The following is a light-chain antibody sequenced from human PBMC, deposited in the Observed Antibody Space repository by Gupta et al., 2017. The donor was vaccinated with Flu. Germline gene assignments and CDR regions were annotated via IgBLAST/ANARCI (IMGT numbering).Light chain of an antibody. CDR1: QKINSD. CDR3: QQRSKWPLT. Sequence: TLSLSPGERAILSCRASQKINSDNELGWYQQKAGQPPRLLISGASNRASGIPARFWDSGSGTDFTLTISSLEPEDFAVYYCQQRSKWPLTFGGGTKVEIK. J-gene: IGKJ4*01. V-gene: IGKV3-11*01. CDR2: GAS.